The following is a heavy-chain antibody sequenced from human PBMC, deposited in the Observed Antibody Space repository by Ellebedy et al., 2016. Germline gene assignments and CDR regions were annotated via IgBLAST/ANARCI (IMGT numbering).Heavy chain of an antibody. J-gene: IGHJ4*02. CDR3: ARHGSGSSSIDY. D-gene: IGHD6-6*01. Sequence: GGSLRLXCAASGFTFSLYGMHWVRQAPGKGLEWVAVIWYDGSHKYYRDSVKGRFTISRDNSTNTLYLQMNNLRAEDTAVYYCARHGSGSSSIDYWGEGTLVTVSS. CDR2: IWYDGSHK. CDR1: GFTFSLYG. V-gene: IGHV3-33*01.